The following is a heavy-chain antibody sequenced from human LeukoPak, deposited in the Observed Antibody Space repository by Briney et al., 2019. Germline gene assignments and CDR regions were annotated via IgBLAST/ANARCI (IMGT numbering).Heavy chain of an antibody. V-gene: IGHV3-23*01. CDR2: ISGSGGST. Sequence: GGSLRLSCAASGFTFSSYAMSWVRQAPGKGLEWVSAISGSGGSTYYADSVKSRFTISRDNSKNTLYLQMNSLRAEDTAVYYCAKDCSAPIQLWLSCVDYWGQGTLVTVSS. D-gene: IGHD5-18*01. CDR3: AKDCSAPIQLWLSCVDY. J-gene: IGHJ4*02. CDR1: GFTFSSYA.